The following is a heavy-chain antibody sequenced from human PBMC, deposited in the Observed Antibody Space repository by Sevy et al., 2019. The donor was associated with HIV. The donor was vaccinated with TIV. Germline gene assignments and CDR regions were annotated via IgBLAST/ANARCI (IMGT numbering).Heavy chain of an antibody. D-gene: IGHD4-17*01. CDR3: ARAPVTRKAWFDP. CDR1: GGSVSSANNY. CDR2: IYYTGAT. Sequence: SETLSLTCSVFGGSVSSANNYWSWIWQSPGVGLEWIGYIYYTGATDYNPSLERRVTMSIDTSKNQFSLQLSSVTPADTAIYYCARAPVTRKAWFDPWGQGTPVTVSS. V-gene: IGHV4-61*01. J-gene: IGHJ5*02.